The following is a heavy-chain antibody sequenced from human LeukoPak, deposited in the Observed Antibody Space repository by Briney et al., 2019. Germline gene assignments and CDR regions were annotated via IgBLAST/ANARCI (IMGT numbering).Heavy chain of an antibody. CDR1: GGSVSSGSYY. CDR2: IYYSGNT. J-gene: IGHJ6*02. D-gene: IGHD1-26*01. Sequence: SETLSLTYTVSGGSVSSGSYYWSWIRQPPGKGLEWIGYIYYSGNTNYSPSLKSRVTMSVDTSKNLFSLKVSSVTAADTAVYYCARGRSNYYGMDVWGQGTTVTVSS. V-gene: IGHV4-61*01. CDR3: ARGRSNYYGMDV.